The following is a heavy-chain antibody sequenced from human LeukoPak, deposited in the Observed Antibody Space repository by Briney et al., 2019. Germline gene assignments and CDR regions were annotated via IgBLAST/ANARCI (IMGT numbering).Heavy chain of an antibody. CDR1: GYSFTSYW. CDR2: IYPGDSDT. D-gene: IGHD5-12*01. J-gene: IGHJ4*02. V-gene: IGHV5-51*01. CDR3: ARRGGYSGYETRGYDY. Sequence: GESLKISCKGSGYSFTSYWIGWVRQMPGKGLEWMGIIYPGDSDTRCSPSFQGQVTISADKSISTAYLQWSSLKASDTAMYYCARRGGYSGYETRGYDYWGQGTLVTVSS.